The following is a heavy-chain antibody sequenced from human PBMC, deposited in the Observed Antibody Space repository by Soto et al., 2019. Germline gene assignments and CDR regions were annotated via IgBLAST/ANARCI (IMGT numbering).Heavy chain of an antibody. CDR3: TKGGGTSLWFDP. V-gene: IGHV3-7*01. CDR2: IKGDGSEK. Sequence: GGSLRLSCAASGLSFSSSWMSWVRQAPGKGLEWVANIKGDGSEKYYVDSVKGRFTISRDNAKNSLYLQMNSLRAEDTAVYYCTKGGGTSLWFDPWGQGTLVTVSS. CDR1: GLSFSSSW. D-gene: IGHD1-7*01. J-gene: IGHJ5*02.